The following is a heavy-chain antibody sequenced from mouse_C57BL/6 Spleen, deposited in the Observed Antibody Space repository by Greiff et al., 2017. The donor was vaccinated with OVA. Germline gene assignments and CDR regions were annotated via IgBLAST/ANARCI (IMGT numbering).Heavy chain of an antibody. J-gene: IGHJ4*01. CDR2: ISSGGDYN. D-gene: IGHD1-1*01. CDR1: GFTFSSYD. CDR3: TREGYGSRGYAMDY. Sequence: EVNVVESGAGLVKPGGSLTLSCAASGFTFSSYDMSWVRQTPEKRLAWVAYISSGGDYNYYADTVKGRFTISRDNARNTLYLQMISLKSEDTAMYYCTREGYGSRGYAMDYWGQGASVTVSS. V-gene: IGHV5-9-1*02.